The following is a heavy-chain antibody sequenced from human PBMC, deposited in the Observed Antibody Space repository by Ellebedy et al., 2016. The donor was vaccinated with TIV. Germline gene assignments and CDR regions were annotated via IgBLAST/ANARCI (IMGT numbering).Heavy chain of an antibody. D-gene: IGHD6-13*01. CDR2: LPGSGFSA. V-gene: IGHV3-23*01. Sequence: GGSLRLSXAPSGFSLSNYAMSWVRQAPGKGLEWVSTLPGSGFSADYADSVKGRFTIYRDNSKNTLFLDTNSLRAEDTAMYYCAKSIPGGGIAEAGSILLWGQGTLVTVSS. CDR1: GFSLSNYA. CDR3: AKSIPGGGIAEAGSILL. J-gene: IGHJ4*02.